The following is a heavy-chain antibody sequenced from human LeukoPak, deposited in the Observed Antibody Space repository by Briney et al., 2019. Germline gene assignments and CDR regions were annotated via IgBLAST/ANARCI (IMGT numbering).Heavy chain of an antibody. Sequence: SETLSLTCTVSGGSISSYYWSWIRQPPGKGLEWIGYIYYSGSTNYNPSLKSRVTISVDTSKNQFSLKLSPVTAADTAVYYCARLAFSGSYYKFDYYYGMDVWGQGTTVTVSS. CDR2: IYYSGST. D-gene: IGHD3-10*01. J-gene: IGHJ6*02. CDR1: GGSISSYY. CDR3: ARLAFSGSYYKFDYYYGMDV. V-gene: IGHV4-59*08.